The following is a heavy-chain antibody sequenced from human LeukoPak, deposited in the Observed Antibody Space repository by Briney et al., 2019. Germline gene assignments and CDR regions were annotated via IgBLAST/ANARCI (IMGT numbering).Heavy chain of an antibody. CDR2: IRGSGGST. D-gene: IGHD1-14*01. J-gene: IGHJ4*02. V-gene: IGHV3-23*01. CDR1: GFTFSSYA. CDR3: AKAPVDRITHFDY. Sequence: GGSLRLSCAASGFTFSSYAMSWVRQAPGKGLEWVSAIRGSGGSTYYADSVKGRFTISRDNSKNTLYLQMNSLRAEDTAVYYCAKAPVDRITHFDYWGQGTLVTVSS.